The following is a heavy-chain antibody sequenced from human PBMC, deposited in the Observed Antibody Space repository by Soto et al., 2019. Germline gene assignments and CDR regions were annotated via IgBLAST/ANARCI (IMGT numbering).Heavy chain of an antibody. V-gene: IGHV3-72*01. Sequence: EVQLVESGGGLVQPEGSLRLSCAASGFTFSDHYMDWVRQAPGKGLEWVGRIKNKANSYTTEYAAHVKGRFIISRDDSKNSVFLQTNRLKTDDTAVNYCTLVWLGRSRSSDYWGQGILVTVSS. J-gene: IGHJ4*02. D-gene: IGHD6-19*01. CDR2: IKNKANSYTT. CDR3: TLVWLGRSRSSDY. CDR1: GFTFSDHY.